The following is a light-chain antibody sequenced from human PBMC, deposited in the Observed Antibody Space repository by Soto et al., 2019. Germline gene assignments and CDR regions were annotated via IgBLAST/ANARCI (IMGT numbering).Light chain of an antibody. CDR2: GAS. CDR1: QSVTSNY. CDR3: QQRSNWPPIT. Sequence: EIVLTQSPGTLSSSPGERATLSCRASQSVTSNYLAWYQQKRGQAPRLLIWGASIRATDLPDRFSGGGSGTDFTLTISRLEPEDFAVYYCQQRSNWPPITFGQGTRLEIK. V-gene: IGKV3D-20*02. J-gene: IGKJ5*01.